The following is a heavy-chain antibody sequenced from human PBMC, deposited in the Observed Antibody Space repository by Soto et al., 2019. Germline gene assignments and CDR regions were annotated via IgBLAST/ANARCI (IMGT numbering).Heavy chain of an antibody. CDR3: ARRGSGSYYAY. J-gene: IGHJ4*02. V-gene: IGHV3-23*01. CDR2: ISGSGGST. D-gene: IGHD1-26*01. Sequence: EVQLLESGGGLVQPGGSLRLSCAASGFTFSSYAMRWVRQAPVKGLEWVSAISGSGGSTYYADSVKGRFTISRDNSKNTLYRQWNSLRAEDTAVYYWARRGSGSYYAYWGQGTLVNVSS. CDR1: GFTFSSYA.